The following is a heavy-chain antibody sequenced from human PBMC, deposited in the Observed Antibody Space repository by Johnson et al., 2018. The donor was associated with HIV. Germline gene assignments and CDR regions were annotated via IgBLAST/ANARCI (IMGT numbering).Heavy chain of an antibody. Sequence: QVQLVESGGGLVQPGGSLRLSCAASGLTVSTNDINWVRQAPGKGLEWVGFISFDGSNTHYADSVRGRFTISRDNSKNTLYLQMNSLRAEDTAVYYCAKCIWGQGTMVTVSS. CDR2: ISFDGSNT. CDR1: GLTVSTND. V-gene: IGHV3-30*18. J-gene: IGHJ3*02. CDR3: AKCI.